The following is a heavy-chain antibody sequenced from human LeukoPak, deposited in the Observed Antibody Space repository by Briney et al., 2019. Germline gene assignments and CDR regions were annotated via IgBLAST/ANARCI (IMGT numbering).Heavy chain of an antibody. CDR3: ARDRVSRLDVSYYYGMDV. V-gene: IGHV3-33*08. CDR1: GFSFNIYA. D-gene: IGHD3/OR15-3a*01. Sequence: PGGSLRLSCAASGFSFNIYAMSWVRQAPGKGLEWVAVEWYDGTNKYYADSVKGRFTISRDKSKNTLYLQMNSLRAEDTAVYYCARDRVSRLDVSYYYGMDVWGQGSTVTVSS. CDR2: EWYDGTNK. J-gene: IGHJ6*01.